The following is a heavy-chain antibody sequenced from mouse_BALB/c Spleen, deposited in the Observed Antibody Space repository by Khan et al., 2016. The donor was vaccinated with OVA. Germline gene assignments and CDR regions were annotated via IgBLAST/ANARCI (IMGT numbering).Heavy chain of an antibody. J-gene: IGHJ4*01. CDR3: AREGLRGVALDY. Sequence: QIQLVQSGPELVKPGALVKISCKASGYTFTSYDVNWVKQRPGQGLEWIGWIYPGDDSTKYNEKFKGKATLTADRSSSTAYMQLSSLTSGKSAVYFCAREGLRGVALDYWGQGPSVTVSS. D-gene: IGHD2-4*01. CDR1: GYTFTSYD. V-gene: IGHV1S56*01. CDR2: IYPGDDST.